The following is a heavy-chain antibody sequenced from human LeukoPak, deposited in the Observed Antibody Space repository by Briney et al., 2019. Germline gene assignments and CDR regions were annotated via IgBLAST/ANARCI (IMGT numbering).Heavy chain of an antibody. CDR3: ARERGRDAFYI. V-gene: IGHV4-59*01. CDR1: GGSISSYY. J-gene: IGHJ3*02. CDR2: IYYSGST. Sequence: PSETLSLTCTVSGGSISSYYWSWIRQPPGKGLEWIGYIYYSGSTNYNPSLKSRVTISVDTSKNQFSLKLSSVTAADTAVYYCARERGRDAFYIWGQGTMVTVSP.